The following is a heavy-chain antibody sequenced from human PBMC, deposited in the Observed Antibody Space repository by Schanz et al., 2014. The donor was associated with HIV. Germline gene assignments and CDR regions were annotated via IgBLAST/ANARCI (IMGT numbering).Heavy chain of an antibody. J-gene: IGHJ5*02. Sequence: QVQLVQSGTEVAQPGASVKVSCKASGYTFSRSAISWVRQAPGQGLEWMGWISGKNGETNYAQNFQGRVTMTTDTSASTTSMELTSLRSDDTAMYYCARDLNRWRDGSEKWFDTWGQGTLVTVSS. V-gene: IGHV1-18*01. CDR3: ARDLNRWRDGSEKWFDT. CDR1: GYTFSRSA. D-gene: IGHD2-15*01. CDR2: ISGKNGET.